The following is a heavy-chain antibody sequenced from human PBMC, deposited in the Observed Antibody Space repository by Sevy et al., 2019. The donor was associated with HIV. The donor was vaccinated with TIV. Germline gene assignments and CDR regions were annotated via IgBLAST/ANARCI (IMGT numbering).Heavy chain of an antibody. CDR1: GFTFRNFG. J-gene: IGHJ4*02. Sequence: GGSLRLSCTASGFTFRNFGMHWVRQVPGKGLEWVTFIRYDGSDKYYAASVKGRFTISRDDSKNTLYLQIDSLRAEDTAIYYCAKDLAGPGRRYFDYWGQGTLVTVSS. CDR2: IRYDGSDK. CDR3: AKDLAGPGRRYFDY. V-gene: IGHV3-30*02. D-gene: IGHD6-13*01.